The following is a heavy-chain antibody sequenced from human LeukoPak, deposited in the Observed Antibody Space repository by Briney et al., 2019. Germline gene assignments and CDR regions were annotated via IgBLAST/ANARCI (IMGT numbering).Heavy chain of an antibody. D-gene: IGHD2-2*01. CDR1: GYSISSGYD. Sequence: SETLSLTCTVSGYSISSGYDWGWIRQPPGKGLEWIGSIYYRRTTYYNPSLKSRVTISIDTSKNHFSLRLSSTTAADTAVYYCARGGIVVVPAARDYYYYYMDVWGKGTTVTVSS. CDR3: ARGGIVVVPAARDYYYYYMDV. J-gene: IGHJ6*03. CDR2: IYYRRTT. V-gene: IGHV4-38-2*02.